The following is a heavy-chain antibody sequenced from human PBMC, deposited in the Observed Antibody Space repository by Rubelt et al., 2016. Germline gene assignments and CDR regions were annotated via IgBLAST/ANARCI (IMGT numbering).Heavy chain of an antibody. CDR3: ARREGADYDDAFDI. D-gene: IGHD4/OR15-4a*01. V-gene: IGHV4-34*11. J-gene: IGHJ3*02. CDR1: GGSFRGFY. Sequence: QVQLQQWGAGLLKPSETLSLTCAVYGGSFRGFYWTWLRQPPGKGLEWIGYIYYSGSTNYNPSLKSRVTISVDTSKNQFSLKLSSVTAADTAVYYCARREGADYDDAFDIWGQGTMVTVSS. CDR2: IYYSGST.